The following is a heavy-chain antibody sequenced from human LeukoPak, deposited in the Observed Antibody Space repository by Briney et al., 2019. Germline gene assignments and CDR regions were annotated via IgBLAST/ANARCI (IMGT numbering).Heavy chain of an antibody. J-gene: IGHJ4*02. D-gene: IGHD2-2*02. CDR1: GGSISSGDYY. V-gene: IGHV4-30-4*08. CDR2: IYYSGST. CDR3: ARGYCSSTSCYTSNFDY. Sequence: KPSETLSLTCTVSGGSISSGDYYWSWIRQPPGKGLEWIGYIYYSGSTYYNPSLKSRVTISVDTSKNQFSLKLSSVTAADTAVYYCARGYCSSTSCYTSNFDYWGQGTLVTVSS.